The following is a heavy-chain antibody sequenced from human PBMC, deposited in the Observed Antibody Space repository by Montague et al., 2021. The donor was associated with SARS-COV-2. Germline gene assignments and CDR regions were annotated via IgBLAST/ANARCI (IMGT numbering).Heavy chain of an antibody. CDR1: GNSTSCPNCY. CDR3: ARGLTDVTVILVFFGASLYFDS. J-gene: IGHJ4*02. Sequence: SETLSLTCTVSGNSTSCPNCYWGWIRQAPGKGLDWIGTIYNSGTTYYNPSLKSRLTISIDTSKNQFSLKLSSLTAADTAVYYCARGLTDVTVILVFFGASLYFDSWGQGALVTVSS. V-gene: IGHV4-39*02. CDR2: IYNSGTT. D-gene: IGHD3-22*01.